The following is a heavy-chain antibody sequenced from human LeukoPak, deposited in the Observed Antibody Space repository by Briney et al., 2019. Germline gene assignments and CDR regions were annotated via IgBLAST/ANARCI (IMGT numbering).Heavy chain of an antibody. CDR1: GFTFGSYA. D-gene: IGHD6-13*01. CDR3: AKKGIAAAGSNWFDP. J-gene: IGHJ5*02. Sequence: GGSLRPSWAASGFTFGSYAMSWVRQAPGKGLEWVSVLGASGGTTYYADSVKGRFTISRDNSKNTLYLQMNSLRAEDTAVYYCAKKGIAAAGSNWFDPWGQGTLVTVSS. CDR2: LGASGGTT. V-gene: IGHV3-23*01.